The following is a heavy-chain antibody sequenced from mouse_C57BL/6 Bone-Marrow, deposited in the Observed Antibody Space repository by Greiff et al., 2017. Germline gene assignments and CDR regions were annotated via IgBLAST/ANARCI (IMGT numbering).Heavy chain of an antibody. D-gene: IGHD1-1*01. CDR2: ISSGGDYI. Sequence: EVKVEESGEGLVKPGGSLKLSCAASGFTFSSYAMSWVRQTPEKRLEWVAYISSGGDYIYYADTVKGRFTISRDNARNTLYLQMSSLKSEDTAMYYCTRGYGSSPYYAMDYWGQGTSVTVSS. CDR3: TRGYGSSPYYAMDY. CDR1: GFTFSSYA. V-gene: IGHV5-9-1*02. J-gene: IGHJ4*01.